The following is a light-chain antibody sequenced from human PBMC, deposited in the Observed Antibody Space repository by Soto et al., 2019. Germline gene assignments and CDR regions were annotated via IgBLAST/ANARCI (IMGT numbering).Light chain of an antibody. V-gene: IGKV3-20*01. CDR2: GAS. J-gene: IGKJ1*01. Sequence: EIVLTQSPGTLSLSPGERATLSCRASQSVSSSYLAWYRQKPGQAPRLRIYGASSRAAGIPDRFSGSGSETDFTLTISGLEAEDFAVYYCQQYGSSSWTFGQGTKVEIK. CDR3: QQYGSSSWT. CDR1: QSVSSSY.